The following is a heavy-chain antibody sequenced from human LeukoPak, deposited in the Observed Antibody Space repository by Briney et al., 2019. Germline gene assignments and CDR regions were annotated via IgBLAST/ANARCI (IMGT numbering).Heavy chain of an antibody. V-gene: IGHV4-59*06. J-gene: IGHJ4*02. Sequence: PSETLSLTCTVSGGSISRYHWSWVRQPPGKGLEWIGYIYYSGSTYYNPSLKSRVTISVDTSKNQFSLKLSSVTAADTAVYYCARAWGYSYGADYWGQGTLVTVSS. D-gene: IGHD5-18*01. CDR3: ARAWGYSYGADY. CDR2: IYYSGST. CDR1: GGSISRYH.